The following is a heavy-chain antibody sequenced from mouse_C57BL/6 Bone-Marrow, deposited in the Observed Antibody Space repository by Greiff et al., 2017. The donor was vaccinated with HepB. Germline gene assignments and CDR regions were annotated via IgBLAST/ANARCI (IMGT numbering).Heavy chain of an antibody. Sequence: QVQLQQPGAELVKPGASVKVSCKASGYAFSSSWMNWVKQRPGKGLEWIGRIYPGDGDTNYNGKFKGKATLTADKSSSTAYMQLSSLTSEDSAVYFCARDDGYYFDYWGQGTTLTVSS. J-gene: IGHJ2*01. CDR1: GYAFSSSW. CDR3: ARDDGYYFDY. CDR2: IYPGDGDT. V-gene: IGHV1-82*01. D-gene: IGHD2-3*01.